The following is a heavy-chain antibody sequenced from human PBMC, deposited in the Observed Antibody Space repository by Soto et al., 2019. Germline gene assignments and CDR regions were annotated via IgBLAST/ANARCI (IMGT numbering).Heavy chain of an antibody. CDR1: GFTFSSYS. Sequence: EVQLVESGGGLVKPGGSLRLSCAASGFTFSSYSMNWVRQAPGKGLEWVSSISSSSSYIYYADSVKGRFTISRDNAKNSLYLQMNSLRAEDTAVYYCARDLVVAATDYYYGMDVWGQGTTVTVSS. V-gene: IGHV3-21*01. D-gene: IGHD2-15*01. CDR2: ISSSSSYI. J-gene: IGHJ6*02. CDR3: ARDLVVAATDYYYGMDV.